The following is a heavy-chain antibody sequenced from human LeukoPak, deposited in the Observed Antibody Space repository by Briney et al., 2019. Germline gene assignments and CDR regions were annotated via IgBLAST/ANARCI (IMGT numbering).Heavy chain of an antibody. D-gene: IGHD3-22*01. Sequence: GGSLRLSCAASGFTFSSYSMNWVRQAPGKGLEWVSSISSSSSYIYYADSVKGRFTISRDNAKNSLYLQMNSLRAEDTAVYYCARVGYGSSGYLDYWGQGTLVTVSS. V-gene: IGHV3-21*01. CDR2: ISSSSSYI. CDR3: ARVGYGSSGYLDY. J-gene: IGHJ4*02. CDR1: GFTFSSYS.